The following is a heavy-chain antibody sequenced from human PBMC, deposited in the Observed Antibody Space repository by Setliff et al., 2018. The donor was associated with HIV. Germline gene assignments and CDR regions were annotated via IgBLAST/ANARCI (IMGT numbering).Heavy chain of an antibody. D-gene: IGHD6-19*01. Sequence: PGGSLRLSCAASGFTFSTNWMGWIRQVPGKGLEWVSKIKANGSRKYYMNSVRGRFTISRDYSKNMVYLQVSSLRAEDSAVYYCVRCSSGDLRGWLHWGQGTPVTVSS. J-gene: IGHJ4*02. CDR2: IKANGSRK. CDR1: GFTFSTNW. CDR3: VRCSSGDLRGWLH. V-gene: IGHV3-7*03.